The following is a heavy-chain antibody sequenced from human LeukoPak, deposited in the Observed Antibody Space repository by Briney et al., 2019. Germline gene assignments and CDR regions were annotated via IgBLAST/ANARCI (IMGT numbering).Heavy chain of an antibody. J-gene: IGHJ4*02. CDR3: AKRGVVIRVILVGFYKEAYYFDS. D-gene: IGHD3-22*01. CDR2: MSGSGGGT. V-gene: IGHV3-23*01. Sequence: GGSLRLSCAVSGITLSNYGMSWVRKAPGKGLEWVAGMSGSGGGTNYADSVKGRFTVSRDNSKDTLYLQMKSLRAEDTAVYFCAKRGVVIRVILVGFYKEAYYFDSWGQGALVTVSS. CDR1: GITLSNYG.